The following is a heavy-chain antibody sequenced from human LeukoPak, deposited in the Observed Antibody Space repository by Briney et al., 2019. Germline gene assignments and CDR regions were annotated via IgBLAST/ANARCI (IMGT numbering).Heavy chain of an antibody. CDR2: IWYDGSNK. CDR1: GFTFSSYG. CDR3: ARAGIAAYYYGMDV. J-gene: IGHJ6*02. Sequence: GGSLRLSCAASGFTFSSYGMHWVRQAPGKGLEWVAVIWYDGSNKYYADSVKGRSTISRDNSKNTLYLQMNSLRAEDTAVYYCARAGIAAYYYGMDVWGQGTTVTVSS. D-gene: IGHD6-25*01. V-gene: IGHV3-33*01.